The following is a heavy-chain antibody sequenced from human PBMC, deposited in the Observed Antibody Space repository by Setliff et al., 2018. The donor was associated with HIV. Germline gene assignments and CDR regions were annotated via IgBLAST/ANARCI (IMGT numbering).Heavy chain of an antibody. Sequence: GASVKVSCKASGGTFSSFAISWVRQAPGQGLEWMGGIIPIFGTANYAQKFQGRVTITTDESTTTAYMELRSLRSEDTAIYYCARPAVLISTDYYYYMDVWGQGTTVTVSS. D-gene: IGHD6-19*01. CDR1: GGTFSSFA. CDR3: ARPAVLISTDYYYYMDV. V-gene: IGHV1-69*05. CDR2: IIPIFGTA. J-gene: IGHJ6*02.